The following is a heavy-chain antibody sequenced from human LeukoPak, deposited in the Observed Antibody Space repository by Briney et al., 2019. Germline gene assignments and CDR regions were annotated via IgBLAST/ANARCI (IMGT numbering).Heavy chain of an antibody. CDR2: IIPIFGTA. CDR1: GGTFSSYA. Sequence: ASVKVSCKASGGTFSSYAISWVRQAPGQGLEWMGGIIPIFGTANYAQKFRGRVTITADESTSTAYMELSSLRSEDTAVYYCAGEFYDSSGYYYPPYYYYYGMDVWGQGTTVTVSS. CDR3: AGEFYDSSGYYYPPYYYYYGMDV. V-gene: IGHV1-69*13. J-gene: IGHJ6*02. D-gene: IGHD3-22*01.